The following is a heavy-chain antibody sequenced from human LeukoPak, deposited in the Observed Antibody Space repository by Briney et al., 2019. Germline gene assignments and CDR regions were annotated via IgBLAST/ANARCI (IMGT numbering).Heavy chain of an antibody. CDR3: ATSRTDYALDY. Sequence: SETLSLTCAVYGGSFSGYYWSWIRQPPGKGLEWIGEINQSGSTNYNPSLKSRLTISVDTSKHQSSLKLSSVPAEDPAVYYCATSRTDYALDYWGQGTLVTVSS. V-gene: IGHV4-34*01. CDR1: GGSFSGYY. J-gene: IGHJ4*02. D-gene: IGHD4-17*01. CDR2: INQSGST.